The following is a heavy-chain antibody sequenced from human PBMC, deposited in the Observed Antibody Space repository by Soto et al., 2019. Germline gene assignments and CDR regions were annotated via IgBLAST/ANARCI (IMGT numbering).Heavy chain of an antibody. V-gene: IGHV3-30-3*01. CDR3: ARDLDYYDSTGYYYHLDY. CDR2: ISYDGSNT. J-gene: IGHJ4*02. Sequence: QVQLVESGGGVVRPGRSLRLSCAASGFTFSSYAMHWVRQAPGKGLEWVAVISYDGSNTYYADSVKGRFTISRDNSKNTLYLQMNSLRAEDTAVYYCARDLDYYDSTGYYYHLDYWGQGTLVTVSS. D-gene: IGHD3-22*01. CDR1: GFTFSSYA.